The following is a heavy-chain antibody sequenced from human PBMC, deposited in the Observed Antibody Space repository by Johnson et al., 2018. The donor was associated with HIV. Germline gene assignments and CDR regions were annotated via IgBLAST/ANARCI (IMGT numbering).Heavy chain of an antibody. CDR2: ISYDGSNK. Sequence: QVQLVESGGGVVQPGRSLRLSCAASGFTFSSYAMHWVRQAPGKGLEWVAVISYDGSNKYYADSVKGRITISRDNSKNTLYLQMNSMRAEDTAGDYCASDWGSRHAVDILGQGTMVTVSS. V-gene: IGHV3-30*04. CDR1: GFTFSSYA. J-gene: IGHJ3*02. CDR3: ASDWGSRHAVDI. D-gene: IGHD7-27*01.